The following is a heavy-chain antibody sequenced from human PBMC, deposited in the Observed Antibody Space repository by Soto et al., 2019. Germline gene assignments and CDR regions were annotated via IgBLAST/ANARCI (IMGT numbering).Heavy chain of an antibody. CDR3: ARTSITIFGVVFDY. CDR1: GGSFSGYY. V-gene: IGHV4-34*01. J-gene: IGHJ4*02. D-gene: IGHD3-3*01. CDR2: INHSGST. Sequence: PSETLSLTCAVYGGSFSGYYWSWIRQPPGKGLEWIGEINHSGSTNYNPSLKSRVTISVGTSKNQFSLKLSSVTVADTAVYYCARTSITIFGVVFDYWGQGTLVTVSS.